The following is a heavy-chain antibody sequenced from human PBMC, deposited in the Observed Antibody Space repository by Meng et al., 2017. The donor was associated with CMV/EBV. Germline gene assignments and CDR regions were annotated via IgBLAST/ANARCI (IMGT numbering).Heavy chain of an antibody. J-gene: IGHJ4*02. V-gene: IGHV4-38-2*02. CDR3: ARSGRSSSSGRSFLDY. CDR1: GSSISSGYS. D-gene: IGHD6-6*01. CDR2: IYHSGST. Sequence: SEPLSLPCTVSGSSISSGYSWGWIRQPPGKGLEWIGSIYHSGSTYYNPSLKSRVTISVDTSKNQFSLKLSSVTAADTAVYYCARSGRSSSSGRSFLDYWGPGTLVTVSS.